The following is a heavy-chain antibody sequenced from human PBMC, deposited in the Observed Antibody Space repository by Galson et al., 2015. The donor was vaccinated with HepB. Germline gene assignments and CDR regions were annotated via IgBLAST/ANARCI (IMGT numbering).Heavy chain of an antibody. CDR1: GFTFDDYA. Sequence: SLRLSCAASGFTFDDYAMHWVRQAPGKGLEWVSGISWNSGSIGYADSVKGRFTISRDNAKNSLYLQMNSLRAEDTALYYCAKDIVVRAAAVAGTFDYWGQGTLVTVSS. J-gene: IGHJ4*02. V-gene: IGHV3-9*01. CDR3: AKDIVVRAAAVAGTFDY. D-gene: IGHD6-19*01. CDR2: ISWNSGSI.